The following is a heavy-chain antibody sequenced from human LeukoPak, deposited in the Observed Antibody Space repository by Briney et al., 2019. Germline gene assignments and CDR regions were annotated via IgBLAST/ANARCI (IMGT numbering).Heavy chain of an antibody. V-gene: IGHV3-21*01. J-gene: IGHJ6*02. Sequence: GGSLRLSCAASGFTFSSYSMNWVRQAPGKGLEWVSSISSSSSYIYYAYSVKGRFTISRDNAKNSLYLQMNSLRAEDTAVYYCARAGFGEFLYYYYGMDVWGQGTTVSVSS. CDR2: ISSSSSYI. CDR1: GFTFSSYS. CDR3: ARAGFGEFLYYYYGMDV. D-gene: IGHD3-10*01.